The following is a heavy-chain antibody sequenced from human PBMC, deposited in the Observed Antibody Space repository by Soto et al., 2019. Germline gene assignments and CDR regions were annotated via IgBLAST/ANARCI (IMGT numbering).Heavy chain of an antibody. D-gene: IGHD3-22*01. V-gene: IGHV1-18*01. Sequence: ASVKVSCKASGYTFTSYGMSWVRQAPGQGLEWMGWISAYSGSTNYNPSLKSRVTISVDTSKNQFSLKLSSVTAADTAVYYCAGVGGPPLGPDSKWGQGTLVTVSS. CDR1: GYTFTSYG. CDR3: AGVGGPPLGPDSK. CDR2: ISAYSGST. J-gene: IGHJ4*02.